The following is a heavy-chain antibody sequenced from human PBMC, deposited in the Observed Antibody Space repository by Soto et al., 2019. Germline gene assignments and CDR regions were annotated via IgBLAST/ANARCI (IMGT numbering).Heavy chain of an antibody. CDR1: GFTFSSYS. V-gene: IGHV3-23*01. CDR3: AKKVNAGSGSQYFDY. D-gene: IGHD3-10*01. J-gene: IGHJ4*02. CDR2: FRAGGDDGTT. Sequence: GGSLRLSCVASGFTFSSYSMSWVRQAPGKGLEWVSGFRAGGDDGTTYYADSVKGRFTISRDNSKNTLFLQMNSLRAEDTAIYYCAKKVNAGSGSQYFDYFGRGTLVTVSS.